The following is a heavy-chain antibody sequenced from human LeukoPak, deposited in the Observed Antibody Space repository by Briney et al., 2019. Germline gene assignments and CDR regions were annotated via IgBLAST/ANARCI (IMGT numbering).Heavy chain of an antibody. D-gene: IGHD3-10*01. Sequence: GGSLRLSCAASGFTFSSYAMSWVRQAPGKGLEWASGISGSGGIKYYADSVKGRFTISRDNSKNTLYMQVKSLRAEDTAVYYCAKDGEFYYDSGSYYKGAFDIWGQGTMVTVSS. V-gene: IGHV3-23*01. J-gene: IGHJ3*02. CDR2: ISGSGGIK. CDR1: GFTFSSYA. CDR3: AKDGEFYYDSGSYYKGAFDI.